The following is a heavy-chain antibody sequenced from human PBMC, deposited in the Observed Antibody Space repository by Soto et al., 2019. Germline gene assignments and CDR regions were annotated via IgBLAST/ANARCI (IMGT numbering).Heavy chain of an antibody. CDR1: GYTFTSYG. J-gene: IGHJ6*03. CDR3: AIDILPYGDYVGVIDYYYYYMDV. CDR2: ISAYNGNT. D-gene: IGHD4-17*01. Sequence: ASVKVSCKASGYTFTSYGISWVRQAPGQGLEWMGWISAYNGNTNYAQKLKGRVTMTTDTSTSTAYMELRSLRSDDTAVYYCAIDILPYGDYVGVIDYYYYYMDVWGKGTTVTVSS. V-gene: IGHV1-18*01.